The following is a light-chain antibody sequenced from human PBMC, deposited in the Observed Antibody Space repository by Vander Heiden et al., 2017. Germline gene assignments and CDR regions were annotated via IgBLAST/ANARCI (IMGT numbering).Light chain of an antibody. J-gene: IGLJ2*01. V-gene: IGLV3-21*02. CDR3: QVWDSRSDHVV. Sequence: SYVLPQPPSLSVAPGQTARITCGGNNMGSKSAYWYQQKQGQAPLLVGYDDSDRPSGIPERFSGSNAGKTATLTISRVEAGDEADYYGQVWDSRSDHVVFGGGTQLTVL. CDR2: DDS. CDR1: NMGSKS.